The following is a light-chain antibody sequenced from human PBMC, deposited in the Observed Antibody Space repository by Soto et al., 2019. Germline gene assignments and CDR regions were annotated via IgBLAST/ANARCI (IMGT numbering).Light chain of an antibody. V-gene: IGLV1-51*01. Sequence: QSVLTQPPSVSAAPGQKVTISCSGSRSNIGSNFVSWYQQFPGTAPKLLIFDNDKRPSGIPGRFSGSTSGTSASLGITGLQTGDEADYYCGTRDNVLSAVVFGGGTKLTVL. CDR3: GTRDNVLSAVV. J-gene: IGLJ2*01. CDR2: DND. CDR1: RSNIGSNF.